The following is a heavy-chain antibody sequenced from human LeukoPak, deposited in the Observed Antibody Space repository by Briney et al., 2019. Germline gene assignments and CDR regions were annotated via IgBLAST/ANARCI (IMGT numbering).Heavy chain of an antibody. V-gene: IGHV5-10-1*01. CDR3: ARHTDLVPGNSGSGSYVY. Sequence: GGSLRLSCKGSGYSFTSYWISWVRQMPGKGLEWMGRIDPSDSYINYSPSFQGHVTISVDKSISTAYLQWSGLKASDTAMYYCARHTDLVPGNSGSGSYVYWGQGTLVTVSS. D-gene: IGHD3-10*01. J-gene: IGHJ4*02. CDR1: GYSFTSYW. CDR2: IDPSDSYI.